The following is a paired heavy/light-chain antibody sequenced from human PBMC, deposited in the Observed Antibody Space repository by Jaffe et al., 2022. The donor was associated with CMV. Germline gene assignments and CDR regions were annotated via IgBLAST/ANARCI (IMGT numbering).Heavy chain of an antibody. J-gene: IGHJ5*02. CDR1: GFTFSTYA. CDR2: ISGNGGST. D-gene: IGHD6-6*01. Sequence: VQLLESGGGLVQPGGSLRLSCVASGFTFSTYAMSWVRQAPGKGLEWVSSISGNGGSTYYADSVKGRFTISRDNSKKTLYLEMNSLGAEDTAVYYCAKQYYTSSVGVVDPWGQGTLVTVSS. V-gene: IGHV3-23*01. CDR3: AKQYYTSSVGVVDP.
Light chain of an antibody. J-gene: IGKJ2*01. CDR3: QQYNTYSFT. CDR1: QSISSW. V-gene: IGKV1-5*03. CDR2: QAS. Sequence: DIQMTQSPSTLSASVGDRVTITCRASQSISSWLAWYQQKPEKAPKLLIYQASSLQSGVPSRFSGSGSGTEFTLTISSLQPDDFATYYCQQYNTYSFTFGQGTKLEIK.